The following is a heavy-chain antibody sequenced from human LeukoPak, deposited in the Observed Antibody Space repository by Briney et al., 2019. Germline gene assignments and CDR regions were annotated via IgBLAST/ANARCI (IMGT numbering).Heavy chain of an antibody. CDR1: GFTFSSYA. CDR2: ISGSGGST. V-gene: IGHV3-23*01. D-gene: IGHD4-17*01. Sequence: GGSLRLSCAASGFTFSSYAMSWVRQAPGKGLEWVSAISGSGGSTYYADSVKGRFTIPRDNSKNTLYLQMNSLRAEDTAVYYCAKVVNDDYGDPSHFGYWGQGTLVTVSS. CDR3: AKVVNDDYGDPSHFGY. J-gene: IGHJ4*02.